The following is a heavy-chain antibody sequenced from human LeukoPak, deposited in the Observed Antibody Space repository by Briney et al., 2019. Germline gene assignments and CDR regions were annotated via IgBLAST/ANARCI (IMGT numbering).Heavy chain of an antibody. Sequence: AGGSLRLPCAASGFSFSASYMTWVRQAPGKGLECVAYIRPDGTSTYYVDSVRGRFTISRDNAKNSVYLQMNSLRVEDTALYYCAREYDSSGYYPFDYWGQGTLVTVSS. J-gene: IGHJ4*02. D-gene: IGHD3-22*01. CDR1: GFSFSASY. CDR3: AREYDSSGYYPFDY. V-gene: IGHV3-7*01. CDR2: IRPDGTST.